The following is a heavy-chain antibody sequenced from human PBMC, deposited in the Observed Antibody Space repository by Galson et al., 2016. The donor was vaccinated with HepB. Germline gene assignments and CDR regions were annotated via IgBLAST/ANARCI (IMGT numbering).Heavy chain of an antibody. CDR2: IYPGDFRI. D-gene: IGHD2-15*01. CDR1: GDRFTSQW. CDR3: ARRLLSGPTFDP. V-gene: IGHV5-51*01. Sequence: QSGAEVTKPGESLRISCKVSGDRFTSQWIGWVRQMPRKGLEWMAVIYPGDFRIRYNPSFQGHVTISAATSISTAFLQWTSLQASDTAMYYRARRLLSGPTFDPCGQGTLVTVSS. J-gene: IGHJ5*02.